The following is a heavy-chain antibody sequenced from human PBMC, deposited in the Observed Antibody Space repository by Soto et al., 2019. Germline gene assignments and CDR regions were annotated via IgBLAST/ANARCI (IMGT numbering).Heavy chain of an antibody. J-gene: IGHJ4*02. Sequence: EVQLVESGGGLVQPGGSLRLSCAASGFTFSSYWMHWVRQAPGKGLVWVSRINSDGSSTSYADYVKGRFTISRDNAKNTLYLQMNSLRSDDTAVYYCEGYSYGNLGSWGQGTLVNVSS. D-gene: IGHD5-18*01. CDR1: GFTFSSYW. CDR2: INSDGSST. V-gene: IGHV3-74*01. CDR3: EGYSYGNLGS.